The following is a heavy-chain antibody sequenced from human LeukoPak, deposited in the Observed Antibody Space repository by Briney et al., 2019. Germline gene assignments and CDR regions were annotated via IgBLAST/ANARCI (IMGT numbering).Heavy chain of an antibody. CDR1: GFTFDDYA. CDR2: ISWNSGSI. D-gene: IGHD3-10*01. Sequence: GGSLRLPCAASGFTFDDYAMHWVRQAPGKGLEWVSGISWNSGSIGYADSVKGRFTISRDNAKNSLYLQMNSLRAEDTALYYCAKDISYYGSGSPAFDYWGQGTLVTVSS. V-gene: IGHV3-9*01. J-gene: IGHJ4*02. CDR3: AKDISYYGSGSPAFDY.